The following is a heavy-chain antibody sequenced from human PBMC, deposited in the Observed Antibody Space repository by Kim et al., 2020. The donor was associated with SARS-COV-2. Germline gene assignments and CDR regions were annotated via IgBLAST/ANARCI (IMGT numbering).Heavy chain of an antibody. CDR1: GFTFSDYY. CDR3: ARDSRPYCSGGSCDQRAGAFDI. CDR2: ISSSGSTI. D-gene: IGHD2-15*01. Sequence: GGSLRLSCAASGFTFSDYYMSWIRQAPGKGLEWVSYISSSGSTIYYADSVKGRFTISRDNAKNSLYLQMNNLRAEDTAVYYCARDSRPYCSGGSCDQRAGAFDIWGQGTMVTVSS. V-gene: IGHV3-11*01. J-gene: IGHJ3*02.